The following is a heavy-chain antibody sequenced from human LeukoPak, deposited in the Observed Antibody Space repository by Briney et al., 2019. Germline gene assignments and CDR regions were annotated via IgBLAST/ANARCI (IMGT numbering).Heavy chain of an antibody. CDR1: GGSISSSSYY. D-gene: IGHD2-2*01. Sequence: SETLSLTCTVSGGSISSSSYYWGWIRQPPGKGLEWIGSIYYSGSTYYNPSLKSRVTISVDTSKNQFSLKLSSVTAADTAVYYCARTTDPPIVVVPAAMGLDPWGQGTLVTVSS. CDR3: ARTTDPPIVVVPAAMGLDP. V-gene: IGHV4-39*01. J-gene: IGHJ5*02. CDR2: IYYSGST.